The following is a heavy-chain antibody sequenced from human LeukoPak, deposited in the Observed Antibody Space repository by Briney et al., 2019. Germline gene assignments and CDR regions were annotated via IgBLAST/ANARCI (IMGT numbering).Heavy chain of an antibody. CDR2: IYSGGST. Sequence: PGGSLRLSCAASGFTVSSNYMSWVRQAPGKGLEWVSVIYSGGSTYYADSVKGRFTISRDNSKNTLYLQMNSLRAEDTAVYYCARDPHYYDSSGYYYHAFDIWGQGTMVTVSS. CDR3: ARDPHYYDSSGYYYHAFDI. D-gene: IGHD3-22*01. J-gene: IGHJ3*02. V-gene: IGHV3-66*01. CDR1: GFTVSSNY.